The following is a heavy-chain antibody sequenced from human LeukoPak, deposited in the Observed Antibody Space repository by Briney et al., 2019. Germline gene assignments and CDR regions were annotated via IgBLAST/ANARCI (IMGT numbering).Heavy chain of an antibody. J-gene: IGHJ4*02. Sequence: PSETLSLICAVSRGSIRSRSFYWGWVRQPPGKGLEWIGSIYYSGETYFNPSLRSRVTISVDTSKTQFYLHLSTVTAADTAVYYCAISVSGSSEPYFDDWGQGSLVTVS. CDR3: AISVSGSSEPYFDD. D-gene: IGHD3-10*01. CDR1: RGSIRSRSFY. CDR2: IYYSGET. V-gene: IGHV4-39*01.